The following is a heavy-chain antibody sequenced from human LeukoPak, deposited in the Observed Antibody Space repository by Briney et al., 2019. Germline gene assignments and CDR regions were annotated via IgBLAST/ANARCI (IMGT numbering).Heavy chain of an antibody. D-gene: IGHD2-21*01. CDR3: ARSSAYCGGNCYSFWFVP. Sequence: SVKVSCKASGGTFSSYAISWVRQAPGQGLEWMGGIIPIFGTANYAQKLQGRVTMTTDTSTSTAYMELRSLRSDDTAVYYCARSSAYCGGNCYSFWFVPWGQGTLVTVSS. V-gene: IGHV1-69*05. CDR2: IIPIFGTA. CDR1: GGTFSSYA. J-gene: IGHJ5*02.